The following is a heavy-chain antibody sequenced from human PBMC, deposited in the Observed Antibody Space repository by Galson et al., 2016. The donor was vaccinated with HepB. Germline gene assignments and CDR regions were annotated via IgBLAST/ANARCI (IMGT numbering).Heavy chain of an antibody. D-gene: IGHD3-22*01. J-gene: IGHJ4*02. CDR1: GFTFSNAW. CDR3: AAPMIIANPDY. CDR2: IKRRTDGEST. Sequence: SLRLSCAASGFTFSNAWMPWVRQAPGEGPEWVGRIKRRTDGESTEYTAPVKGRFTISRDDSKNTLYLQMNSLKTEDTAVYYCAAPMIIANPDYWGQGTLVTVSS. V-gene: IGHV3-15*01.